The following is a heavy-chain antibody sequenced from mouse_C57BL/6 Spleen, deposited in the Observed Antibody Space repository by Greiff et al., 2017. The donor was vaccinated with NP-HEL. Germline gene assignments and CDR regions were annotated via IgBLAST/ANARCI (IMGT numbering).Heavy chain of an antibody. CDR3: ALYDYDVEAGMDY. D-gene: IGHD2-4*01. V-gene: IGHV1-81*01. CDR2: IYPRSGNT. Sequence: QVQLKESGAELARPGASVKLSCKASGYTFTSSGISWVKQRTGKGLEWIGEIYPRSGNTYYNEKFKGKATLTADKSSSTAYMELRSLTSEDASVYFCALYDYDVEAGMDYWGQGTAVTVAS. CDR1: GYTFTSSG. J-gene: IGHJ4*01.